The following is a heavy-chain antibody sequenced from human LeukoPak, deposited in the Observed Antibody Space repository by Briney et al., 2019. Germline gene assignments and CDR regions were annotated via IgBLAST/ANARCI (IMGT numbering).Heavy chain of an antibody. Sequence: SETLSLTCTVSGGSISSYYWSWIRQPPGKGLEWIGYIYYSGSTNYNPSLKSRVTISVVTSKNQFSLKLSSVTAADTAVYYCARENDDAFDIWGQGTMDTVSS. J-gene: IGHJ3*02. CDR3: ARENDDAFDI. CDR1: GGSISSYY. CDR2: IYYSGST. V-gene: IGHV4-59*01.